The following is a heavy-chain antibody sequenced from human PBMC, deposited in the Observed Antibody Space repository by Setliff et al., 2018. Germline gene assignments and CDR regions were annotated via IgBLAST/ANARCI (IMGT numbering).Heavy chain of an antibody. J-gene: IGHJ5*01. CDR3: ARARYCSGGRCYWTWLDS. Sequence: SETLSLTCAVYGGSFSGYHWSWIRQPPGKGLEWIGEISHSGDPNYNPSLKSRVTISVDTSKNQFSLKLSSVTAADTAVYYCARARYCSGGRCYWTWLDSWAQGTLVTVSS. CDR1: GGSFSGYH. V-gene: IGHV4-34*01. CDR2: ISHSGDP. D-gene: IGHD2-15*01.